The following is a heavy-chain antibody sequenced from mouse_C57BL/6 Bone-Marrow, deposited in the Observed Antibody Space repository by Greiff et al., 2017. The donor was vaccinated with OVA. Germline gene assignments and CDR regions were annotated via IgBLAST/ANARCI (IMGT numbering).Heavy chain of an antibody. CDR2: IYPRSGNT. J-gene: IGHJ3*01. CDR3: ARSGFYYDGSSYLAWFAY. CDR1: GYTFTSYG. Sequence: QVQLQQSGAELARPGASVKLSCKASGYTFTSYGISWVKQRTGQGLEWIGVIYPRSGNTYYNEKFKGKATLTADKSSSTSYMELRSLTSEDSAVYFCARSGFYYDGSSYLAWFAYWGQGTLVTVSA. D-gene: IGHD1-1*01. V-gene: IGHV1-81*01.